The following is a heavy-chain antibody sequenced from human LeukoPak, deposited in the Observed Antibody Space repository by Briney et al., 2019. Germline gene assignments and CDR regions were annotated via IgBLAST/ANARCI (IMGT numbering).Heavy chain of an antibody. J-gene: IGHJ4*02. Sequence: GASVKVSCKASGYTFTVQYMHWVRQAPGQGLEWIGLIKPHSGATSYAQQYQGRVTMTRDTSINTAYMDLSSLTSDDTAVYYCLTDQARGQGTLITVS. V-gene: IGHV1-2*02. CDR3: LTDQA. D-gene: IGHD3-9*01. CDR2: IKPHSGAT. CDR1: GYTFTVQY.